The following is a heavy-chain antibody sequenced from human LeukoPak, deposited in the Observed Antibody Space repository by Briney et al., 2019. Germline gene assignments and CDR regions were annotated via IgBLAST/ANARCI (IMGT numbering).Heavy chain of an antibody. D-gene: IGHD7-27*01. V-gene: IGHV3-23*01. Sequence: GGSLRLSCAASGFTFSSYAMSWVRQAPGKGLEWVSIIGSSGGGIHYADPVKGRFTISRDNSKNALYLQMNSLRVEDTAVYYCAIDPNWGTHSWGQGVLVTVSS. CDR3: AIDPNWGTHS. J-gene: IGHJ4*02. CDR2: IGSSGGGI. CDR1: GFTFSSYA.